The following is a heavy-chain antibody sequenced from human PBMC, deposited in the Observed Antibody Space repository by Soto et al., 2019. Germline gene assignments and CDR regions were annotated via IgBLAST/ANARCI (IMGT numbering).Heavy chain of an antibody. J-gene: IGHJ6*02. CDR1: GGTFGSYA. Sequence: QVQLVQSGAEVKKPGSSVKVSCKASGGTFGSYAISWVRQAPGQGLEWMGGIIPITATANYAQKFQGRVTITVDDSTSTASMQLSSLRSEHTAVYYCARSQVSSTSLEIYYYYCYGMDVWGQGTTVTVSS. CDR2: IIPITATA. D-gene: IGHD2-2*01. V-gene: IGHV1-69*01. CDR3: ARSQVSSTSLEIYYYYCYGMDV.